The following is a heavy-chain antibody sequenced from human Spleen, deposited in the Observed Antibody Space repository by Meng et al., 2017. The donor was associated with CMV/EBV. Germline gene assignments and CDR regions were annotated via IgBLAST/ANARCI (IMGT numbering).Heavy chain of an antibody. CDR3: ARLEVLEYYDFWSGYYRGGYYFDY. D-gene: IGHD3-3*01. CDR2: IYYSGST. CDR1: GGSISGFR. V-gene: IGHV4-59*01. J-gene: IGHJ4*02. Sequence: SETLSLTCTVSGGSISGFRWNWIRQPPGKGLEWIGHIYYSGSTSYNPSLKSRVTISVDTSKNRFSLKLSSVTAAGTAVYYCARLEVLEYYDFWSGYYRGGYYFDYWGQGTLVTVSS.